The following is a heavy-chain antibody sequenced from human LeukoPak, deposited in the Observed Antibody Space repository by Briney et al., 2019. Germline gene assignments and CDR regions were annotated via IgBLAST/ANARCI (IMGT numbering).Heavy chain of an antibody. D-gene: IGHD1-26*01. CDR3: ARDSGSYPDY. CDR2: IYYSGST. CDR1: GGSISSSSYY. J-gene: IGHJ4*02. Sequence: KPSETLSLTCTVSGGSISSSSYYWGWIRQPPGKGLEWIGSIYYSGSTYYNPSLKSRVTISVDTPKNQFSLKLSSVTAADTAVYYCARDSGSYPDYWGQGTLVTVSS. V-gene: IGHV4-39*07.